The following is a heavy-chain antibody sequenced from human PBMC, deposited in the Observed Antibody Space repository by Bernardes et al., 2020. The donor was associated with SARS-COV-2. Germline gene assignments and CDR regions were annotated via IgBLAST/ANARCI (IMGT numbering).Heavy chain of an antibody. D-gene: IGHD6-13*01. J-gene: IGHJ4*02. CDR2: SHAEDDET. CDR1: GYTLNEVS. Sequence: ASVKVSCMISGYTLNEVSMHWVRQAPGEGLEWMGGSHAEDDETLYAQKFQGRVTMTEDTSTDTAYMELSSLTSEDTAVYFCATAVVHIAAVGTVGNFDFWGQGTLVTVSS. V-gene: IGHV1-24*01. CDR3: ATAVVHIAAVGTVGNFDF.